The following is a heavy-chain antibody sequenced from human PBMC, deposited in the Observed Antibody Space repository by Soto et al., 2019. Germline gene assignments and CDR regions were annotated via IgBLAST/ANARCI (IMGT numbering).Heavy chain of an antibody. V-gene: IGHV1-69*13. CDR1: GGTFSSYA. CDR2: IIPIFGTA. CDR3: ARDSKSSREDSSSWHCDY. Sequence: SVQVSCKASGGTFSSYAISWVRQAPGQGLEWMGGIIPIFGTANYAQKFQGRVTITADESTSTAYMELSSLRSEDTAVYYCARDSKSSREDSSSWHCDYWGQGTLVTVSS. J-gene: IGHJ4*02. D-gene: IGHD6-13*01.